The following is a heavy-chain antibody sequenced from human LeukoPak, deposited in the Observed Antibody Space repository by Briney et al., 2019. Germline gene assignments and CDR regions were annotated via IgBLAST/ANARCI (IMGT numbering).Heavy chain of an antibody. D-gene: IGHD2-15*01. CDR3: AKAPVTTCSGAYCYPFDY. CDR2: IRYDGSNK. J-gene: IGHJ4*02. V-gene: IGHV3-30*02. Sequence: GSLRLSCAASGFTFSSYGMHWVRQAPGKGLEWVAFIRYDGSNKYYADSVKGRFTISRDSSKNTLYLQMNSLRAEDAAVYYCAKAPVTTCSGAYCYPFDYWGQGTLVTVSS. CDR1: GFTFSSYG.